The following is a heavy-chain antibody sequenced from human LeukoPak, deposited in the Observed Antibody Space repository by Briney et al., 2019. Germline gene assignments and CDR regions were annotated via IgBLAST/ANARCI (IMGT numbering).Heavy chain of an antibody. CDR1: GFTFLHYL. CDR3: ARGYCTGGSCYPHGVLDY. V-gene: IGHV3-23*01. D-gene: IGHD2-15*01. CDR2: ISGCGAFP. J-gene: IGHJ3*01. Sequence: GGSLPLTHPRCGFTFLHYLLHGLRPAPRKGLEWVSGISGCGAFPYYAAPLKGRFTISSDNSKNPLLLQINSLRDEDTAVYYCARGYCTGGSCYPHGVLDYWGQGTMVTVSS.